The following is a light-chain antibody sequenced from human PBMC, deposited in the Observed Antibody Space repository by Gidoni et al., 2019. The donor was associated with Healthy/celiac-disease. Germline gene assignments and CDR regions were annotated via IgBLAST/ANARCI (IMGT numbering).Light chain of an antibody. Sequence: DIQMTQSPSSLSASVGDRVTITRRASQSISSYLNWYQRKPVRAPKLLIYAASSLQSGVPSRFSGSGSGTDFTLTISSLQPEDFATYYCQQSYSTPYTFGQGTKLEIK. CDR2: AAS. V-gene: IGKV1-39*01. CDR1: QSISSY. J-gene: IGKJ2*01. CDR3: QQSYSTPYT.